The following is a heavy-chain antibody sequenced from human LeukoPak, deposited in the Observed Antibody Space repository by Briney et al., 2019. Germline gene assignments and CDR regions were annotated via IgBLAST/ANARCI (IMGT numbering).Heavy chain of an antibody. CDR3: AKDTYGGNFWDY. CDR1: GFTFSSYA. Sequence: GGSLRLSCAASGFTFSSYAMSWVRQAPVKGLEWVSAISGSGGSTYYADSVKGRFTISRDNSKNTLYLQMNSLRAEDTAVYYCAKDTYGGNFWDYWGQGTLVTVSS. J-gene: IGHJ4*02. D-gene: IGHD4-23*01. CDR2: ISGSGGST. V-gene: IGHV3-23*01.